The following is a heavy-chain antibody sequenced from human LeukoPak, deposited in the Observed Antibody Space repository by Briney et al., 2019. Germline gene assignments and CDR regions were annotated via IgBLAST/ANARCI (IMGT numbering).Heavy chain of an antibody. Sequence: GGSLRLSCVASGFTFSSYGMSWVRQAPGKGLEWVSAISGSGGSTYYADSVKGRFTISRDNSKNTLYLQMNSLRAEDTAVYYCAKSYGDYADYYYMDVWGKGTTVTISS. V-gene: IGHV3-23*01. J-gene: IGHJ6*03. CDR2: ISGSGGST. D-gene: IGHD4-17*01. CDR3: AKSYGDYADYYYMDV. CDR1: GFTFSSYG.